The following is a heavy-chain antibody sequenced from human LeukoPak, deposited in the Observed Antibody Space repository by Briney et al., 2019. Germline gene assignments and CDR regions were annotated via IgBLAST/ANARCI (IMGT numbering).Heavy chain of an antibody. V-gene: IGHV3-7*01. CDR1: GFTFSSYW. J-gene: IGHJ4*02. CDR2: IKQDGSEK. D-gene: IGHD6-13*01. CDR3: ARDQKGIARSIDY. Sequence: GGSLRLSCAASGFTFSSYWMSWVRQAPGKGLEWVANIKQDGSEKYYVDSVKGRFTISRDNAKNSLYLQMNSLRAEDTAVYYCARDQKGIARSIDYWGQGTLVTVSS.